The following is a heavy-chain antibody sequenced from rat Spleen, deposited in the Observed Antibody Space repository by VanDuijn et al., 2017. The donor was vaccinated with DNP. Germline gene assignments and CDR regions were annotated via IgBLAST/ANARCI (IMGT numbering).Heavy chain of an antibody. CDR3: ARRTRYFDY. Sequence: EVQLQESGSGLVKPSQSLSLTCSVTGYSITSNYWGWIRKFPGNKMEYIGHISYSGSTNYNPSLRSRIPITRDTSKNHFFLHLNSVTTEDTATYYCARRTRYFDYWGQGVMVTVSS. D-gene: IGHD1-7*01. J-gene: IGHJ2*01. V-gene: IGHV3-1*01. CDR2: ISYSGST. CDR1: GYSITSNY.